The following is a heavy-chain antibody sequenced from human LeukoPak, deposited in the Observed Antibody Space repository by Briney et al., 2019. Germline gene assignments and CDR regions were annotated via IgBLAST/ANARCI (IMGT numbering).Heavy chain of an antibody. J-gene: IGHJ6*02. D-gene: IGHD2-15*01. CDR3: ASLPYCSGGSCYYYYYGMDV. CDR1: GFTFSSYS. V-gene: IGHV3-21*01. CDR2: ISSSSSYI. Sequence: GGSLRLSCAASGFTFSSYSMNWVRQAPGKGLEWVSSISSSSSYIYYADSVKGRFTISRDNAKNSPYLQMNSLRAEDTAVYYCASLPYCSGGSCYYYYYGMDVWGQGTTVTVYS.